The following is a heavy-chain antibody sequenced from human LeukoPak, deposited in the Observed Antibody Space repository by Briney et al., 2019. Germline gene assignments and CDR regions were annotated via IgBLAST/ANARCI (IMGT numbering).Heavy chain of an antibody. CDR3: ARGSSSGWSDWFDP. V-gene: IGHV1-2*02. J-gene: IGHJ5*02. Sequence: GASVKVSCKASGYTFTDYYMHWVRQAPGQGLEWMGWINPNNGGTNYGQKFQGRVTMTRDTSISTAYMELSRLRSDDTAVYYCARGSSSGWSDWFDPWGQGTLVTVSS. D-gene: IGHD2-15*01. CDR2: INPNNGGT. CDR1: GYTFTDYY.